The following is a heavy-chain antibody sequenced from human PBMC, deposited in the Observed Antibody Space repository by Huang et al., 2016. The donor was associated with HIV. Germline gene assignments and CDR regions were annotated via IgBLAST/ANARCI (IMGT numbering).Heavy chain of an antibody. CDR2: INHRGTT. CDR1: VGSFSSYY. CDR3: AREIMISFGGPFDP. J-gene: IGHJ5*02. D-gene: IGHD3-16*01. V-gene: IGHV4-34*01. Sequence: QVQLHQWGAGLLKPSETLSLTCAVHVGSFSSYYWNWIRQSPGKGLEWIGQINHRGTTTYNPSLKSRVTMSVDTSKNQFSLKLNAVTAADTAVYYCAREIMISFGGPFDPWGQGTLVTVSS.